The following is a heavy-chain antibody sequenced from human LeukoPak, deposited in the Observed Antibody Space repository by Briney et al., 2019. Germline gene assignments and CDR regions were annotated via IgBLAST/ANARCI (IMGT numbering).Heavy chain of an antibody. Sequence: GESLRPSCAASGFTFSTYNMNWVRQAPGKGLEWVSSITSSSSYIYYADSVKGRFTISRDNAKNSLYLQMNSLRAEDTAVYYCARARRDGYNSVGFQHWGQGTLVTVSS. CDR3: ARARRDGYNSVGFQH. J-gene: IGHJ1*01. D-gene: IGHD5-24*01. CDR1: GFTFSTYN. CDR2: ITSSSSYI. V-gene: IGHV3-21*01.